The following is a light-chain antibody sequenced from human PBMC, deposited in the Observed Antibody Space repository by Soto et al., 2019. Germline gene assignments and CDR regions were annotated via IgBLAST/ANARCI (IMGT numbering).Light chain of an antibody. CDR2: KAS. J-gene: IGKJ2*01. CDR3: QQYNSYPMYT. CDR1: QSISSW. V-gene: IGKV1-5*03. Sequence: DIQMTQSPSTLSASVGDRVTITCRASQSISSWLAWYQQKPGKAPKLLIYKASSLEGGVPSRFSGSRSGTEFTLTISSLQPDDFATYYCQQYNSYPMYTFGQGTKVDIK.